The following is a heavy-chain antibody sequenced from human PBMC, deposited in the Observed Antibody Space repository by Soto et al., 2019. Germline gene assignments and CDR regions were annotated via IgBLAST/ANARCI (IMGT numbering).Heavy chain of an antibody. Sequence: QVHLEQSGAEVRKPGTSVKVSCKAYGGSFSTNEIDWVRQAPGQGLEWMGRIFPNVGTADYAQKFQGRLTIIADESTTTVYMDLRRLTSADTAVYFCARARYSSRWGTFDSWGQGAQGAVSS. V-gene: IGHV1-69*01. CDR3: ARARYSSRWGTFDS. J-gene: IGHJ4*02. D-gene: IGHD6-19*01. CDR1: GGSFSTNE. CDR2: IFPNVGTA.